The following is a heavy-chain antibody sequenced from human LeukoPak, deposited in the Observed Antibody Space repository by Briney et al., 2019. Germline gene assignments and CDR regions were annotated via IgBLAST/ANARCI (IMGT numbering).Heavy chain of an antibody. CDR3: VRDVSSGWAFDY. CDR1: GFTFNKYW. CDR2: VNQDGSQK. Sequence: GGSLTLSCSASGFTFNKYWMSWIRQLPGQGLEWVADVNQDGSQKYYVDSVKGRFTNSRDNARNLLYLQMNSLRDEDTAVYYCVRDVSSGWAFDYWGHGTLVTVSS. V-gene: IGHV3-7*01. D-gene: IGHD6-19*01. J-gene: IGHJ4*01.